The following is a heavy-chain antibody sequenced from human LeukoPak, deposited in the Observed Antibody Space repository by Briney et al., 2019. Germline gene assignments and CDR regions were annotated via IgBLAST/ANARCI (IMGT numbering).Heavy chain of an antibody. D-gene: IGHD3-10*01. CDR1: GYTVTGYY. V-gene: IGHV1-2*02. J-gene: IGHJ6*03. CDR3: ARVRGGSYYMDV. Sequence: ASVKVSCKASGYTVTGYYMHWVRQAPGQGLEWMGWINPNSGGTNYAQKFQGRVTMTRDTSISTAYMELSRLRSDDTAVYYCARVRGGSYYMDVWGKGTTVTVSS. CDR2: INPNSGGT.